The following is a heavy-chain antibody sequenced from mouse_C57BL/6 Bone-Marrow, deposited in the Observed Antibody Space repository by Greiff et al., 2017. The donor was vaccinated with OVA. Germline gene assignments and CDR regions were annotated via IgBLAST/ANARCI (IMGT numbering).Heavy chain of an antibody. V-gene: IGHV1-50*01. J-gene: IGHJ3*01. CDR3: ARGLLWCY. D-gene: IGHD2-13*01. CDR1: GYTFTSYW. Sequence: QVQLQQPGAELVKPGASVKLSCKASGYTFTSYWMQWVKQRPGQGLEWIGAIDPSDSYTNYNQKFKGKATLTVDTSSSQAYMQLSSLTSEDSAVDYCARGLLWCYWGQGTLVTVSA. CDR2: IDPSDSYT.